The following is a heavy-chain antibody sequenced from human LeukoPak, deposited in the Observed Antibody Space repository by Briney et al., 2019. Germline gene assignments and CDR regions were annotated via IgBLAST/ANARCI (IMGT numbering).Heavy chain of an antibody. J-gene: IGHJ4*02. CDR3: AKGQGTTGSSGSYVPGY. CDR1: GFTFSSYA. D-gene: IGHD3-10*01. V-gene: IGHV3-23*01. CDR2: ISSSGAHT. Sequence: PGGSLRLSCAVSGFTFSSYAMTWVRQAPEKGLEWVSAISSSGAHTYYADSVKGRFTVSRDTSKNTLYLQMNSLRAEDTAVYYCAKGQGTTGSSGSYVPGYWGQGTLVTVSS.